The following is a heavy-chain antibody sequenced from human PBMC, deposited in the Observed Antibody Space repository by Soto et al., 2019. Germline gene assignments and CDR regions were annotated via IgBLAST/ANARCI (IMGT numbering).Heavy chain of an antibody. J-gene: IGHJ1*01. CDR1: GFTFKYYA. D-gene: IGHD2-8*01. V-gene: IGHV3-23*01. CDR2: ISGSGDKT. Sequence: EVQLLQSGGGLAQPGTSLRLSCAASGFTFKYYAMTWVRQAPGKGLEWVSTISGSGDKTDYADSVKGRFRVSRDNSKDTLYLQMDSLRADDTALYYCARESKWYGGQSFQDWGHGTLVTVSS. CDR3: ARESKWYGGQSFQD.